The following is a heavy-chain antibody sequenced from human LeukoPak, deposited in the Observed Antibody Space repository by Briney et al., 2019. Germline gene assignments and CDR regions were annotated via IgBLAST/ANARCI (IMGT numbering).Heavy chain of an antibody. CDR1: GYTLTELS. CDR2: FDPEDGET. D-gene: IGHD3-10*01. Sequence: ASVKVSCKVSGYTLTELSMHWVRQAPGKGLEWMGGFDPEDGETIYAQKFQGRVTMTEDTSTDTAYMELGSLRSEDTAVYYCATAITMVRGALNWFDPWGQGTLVTVSS. V-gene: IGHV1-24*01. CDR3: ATAITMVRGALNWFDP. J-gene: IGHJ5*02.